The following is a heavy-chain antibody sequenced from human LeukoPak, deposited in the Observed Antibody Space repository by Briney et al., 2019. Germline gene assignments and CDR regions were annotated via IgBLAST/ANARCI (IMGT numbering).Heavy chain of an antibody. CDR3: AKDPGAQGLYSSSWYGGRHLDY. D-gene: IGHD6-13*01. Sequence: PGGSLRLSCAASGFTFSSYAMSWVRQAPGKGLEWVSAISGSGGSTYYADSVKGRFTISRDNSKNTLYLQTTSLRAEDTAVYYCAKDPGAQGLYSSSWYGGRHLDYWGQGTLVTVSS. CDR2: ISGSGGST. CDR1: GFTFSSYA. V-gene: IGHV3-23*01. J-gene: IGHJ4*02.